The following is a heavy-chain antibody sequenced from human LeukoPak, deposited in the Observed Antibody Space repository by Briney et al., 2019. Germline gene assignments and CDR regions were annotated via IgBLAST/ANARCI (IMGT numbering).Heavy chain of an antibody. CDR2: ISSSGSAI. J-gene: IGHJ4*02. Sequence: PGGSLTLSCADSGFTFSSYKMNWVRQAPGKGLEWVSYISSSGSAIYYADSVEGRFTISRDNAKNSLFLQMNSLRVDDTAVYYCAREDSVDTHMDPFDYWGQGTLVTVSS. D-gene: IGHD5-18*01. V-gene: IGHV3-48*03. CDR3: AREDSVDTHMDPFDY. CDR1: GFTFSSYK.